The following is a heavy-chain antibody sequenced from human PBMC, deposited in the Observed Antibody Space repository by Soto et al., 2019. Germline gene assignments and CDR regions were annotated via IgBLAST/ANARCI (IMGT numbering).Heavy chain of an antibody. D-gene: IGHD5-12*01. CDR2: ISSSSSYI. V-gene: IGHV3-21*01. CDR3: ARDIVATISDHVDY. Sequence: PGGSLSLSCATSGFTFSSYSMNWVRQAPGKGLEWVSSISSSSSYIYYADSVKGRFTISRDNAKNSLYLQMNSLRAEDTAVYYCARDIVATISDHVDYWGQGTLVTVSS. CDR1: GFTFSSYS. J-gene: IGHJ4*02.